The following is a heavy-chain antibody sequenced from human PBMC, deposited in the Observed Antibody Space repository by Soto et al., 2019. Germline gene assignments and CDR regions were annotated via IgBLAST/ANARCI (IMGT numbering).Heavy chain of an antibody. Sequence: SLRLSCAASGFTFSSYVMGWVRQAPGKGLEWVSAIGGTDGTTYYADSAKGRFTISRDNSKSTLYLQMSSLRAEDTAIYYCAKRNDGSAWPYYFDSWGQGTLVTVSS. CDR3: AKRNDGSAWPYYFDS. CDR2: IGGTDGTT. D-gene: IGHD6-19*01. J-gene: IGHJ4*02. V-gene: IGHV3-23*01. CDR1: GFTFSSYV.